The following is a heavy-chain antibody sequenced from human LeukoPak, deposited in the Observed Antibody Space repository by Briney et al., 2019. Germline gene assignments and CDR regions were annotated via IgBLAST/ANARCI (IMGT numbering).Heavy chain of an antibody. Sequence: GESLKISCKGSGYSFTSYWIGWVRQMPGKGLEWMGIIYPGDSDTRYSPSFQGQVTFSADKSISTAYLQWSSLKASDTAMYYCARALVDTAMVTGFDYWGQGTLVTVSS. CDR1: GYSFTSYW. V-gene: IGHV5-51*01. CDR3: ARALVDTAMVTGFDY. CDR2: IYPGDSDT. D-gene: IGHD5-18*01. J-gene: IGHJ4*02.